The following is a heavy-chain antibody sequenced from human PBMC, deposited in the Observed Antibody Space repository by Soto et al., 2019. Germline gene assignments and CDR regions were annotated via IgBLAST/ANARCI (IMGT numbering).Heavy chain of an antibody. Sequence: QLQLQESGPGLVKPSETLSLTCTVSGGAITTSDYFWGWVRQPPGKGLEWLGTVFYSGSTYYNPSLNSRVASSLDSSNNQIFLTLNSVTAADTAVYYGARLHPVEMRELNTGRFDPWGQGTMVIVSS. J-gene: IGHJ5*02. CDR2: VFYSGST. CDR1: GGAITTSDYF. V-gene: IGHV4-39*01. D-gene: IGHD3-10*01. CDR3: ARLHPVEMRELNTGRFDP.